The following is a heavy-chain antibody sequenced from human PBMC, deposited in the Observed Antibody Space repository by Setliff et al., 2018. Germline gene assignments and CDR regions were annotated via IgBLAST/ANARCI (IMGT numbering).Heavy chain of an antibody. D-gene: IGHD5-12*01. CDR3: ARGGXXXXFDY. J-gene: IGHJ4*02. CDR2: VYYSGIA. CDR1: GGSISTYY. V-gene: IGHV4-59*01. Sequence: SETLSLTCTVSGGSISTYYWSWIRQPPGKGLEWIGYVYYSGIANYSPSLKSRLTISVDTSKNQFSLKLRSVTAADPAVYYCARGGXXXXFDYWGQGTPVTVSS.